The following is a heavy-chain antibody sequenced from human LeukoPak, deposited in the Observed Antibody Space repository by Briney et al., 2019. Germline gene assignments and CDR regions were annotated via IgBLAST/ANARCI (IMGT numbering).Heavy chain of an antibody. CDR3: ARDWAAARFDP. Sequence: SETLSLTCAVYGGSFSGYYWSWFRQPPGKGLEWIGEINHSGSTNYNPSLKSRVTISVDTSKNQFSLKLSSVTAADTAVYYCARDWAAARFDPWGQGTLVTVSS. J-gene: IGHJ5*02. V-gene: IGHV4-34*01. D-gene: IGHD6-13*01. CDR2: INHSGST. CDR1: GGSFSGYY.